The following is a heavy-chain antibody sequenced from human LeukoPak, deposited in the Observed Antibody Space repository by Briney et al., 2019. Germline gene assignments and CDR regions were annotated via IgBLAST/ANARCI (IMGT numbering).Heavy chain of an antibody. Sequence: ASVKVSCKASGYTFTDYYMHWVRQAPGQGLEWMGWINVNRGGTNYAQRFQGRVTMTRGTSITTAYMELSRLKSDDTAVYYCATNRYDSSGYYRSWGQGTLVTVSS. J-gene: IGHJ5*02. CDR1: GYTFTDYY. V-gene: IGHV1-2*02. D-gene: IGHD3-22*01. CDR2: INVNRGGT. CDR3: ATNRYDSSGYYRS.